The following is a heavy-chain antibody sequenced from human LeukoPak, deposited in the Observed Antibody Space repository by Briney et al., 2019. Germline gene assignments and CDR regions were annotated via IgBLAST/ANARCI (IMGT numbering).Heavy chain of an antibody. J-gene: IGHJ6*03. CDR1: GGSISSGSYY. D-gene: IGHD3-3*01. V-gene: IGHV4-61*02. CDR2: IYTSGST. CDR3: ARDTYDFWSGPMDV. Sequence: PSQTLSLTCTVSGGSISSGSYYWSWIRQPAGKGLEWIGRIYTSGSTNYNPSLKSQVTISVDTPKNQFSLQLRSVTAVDRAVYYCARDTYDFWSGPMDVWGKGTTVTVSS.